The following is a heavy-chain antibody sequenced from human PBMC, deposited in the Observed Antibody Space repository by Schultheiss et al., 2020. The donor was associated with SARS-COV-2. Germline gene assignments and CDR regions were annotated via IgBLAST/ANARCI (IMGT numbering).Heavy chain of an antibody. CDR2: IYYSGST. V-gene: IGHV4-31*03. D-gene: IGHD6-13*01. J-gene: IGHJ6*02. CDR3: ARDQGVPGGIMDV. CDR1: GDAISSGGYY. Sequence: SETLSLTCTVSGDAISSGGYYWSWIRQHPGKGLEWIWYIYYSGSTYYNPSLKSRVTISVDTSKNQFSLKLSSVTAADTAVYYCARDQGVPGGIMDVWGQGTTVTVSS.